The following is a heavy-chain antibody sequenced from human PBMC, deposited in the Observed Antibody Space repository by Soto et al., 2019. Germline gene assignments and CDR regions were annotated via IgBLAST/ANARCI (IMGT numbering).Heavy chain of an antibody. J-gene: IGHJ4*02. CDR2: ISYDGSNK. CDR3: ARDLSSSGWLDY. Sequence: VGSLRLSCAASGFTFSSYAMHWVRQAPGKGLEWVAVISYDGSNKYYADSVKGRFTISRDNSKNTLYLQMNSLRAEDTAVYYCARDLSSSGWLDYWGQGTLVTVSS. D-gene: IGHD6-19*01. V-gene: IGHV3-30-3*01. CDR1: GFTFSSYA.